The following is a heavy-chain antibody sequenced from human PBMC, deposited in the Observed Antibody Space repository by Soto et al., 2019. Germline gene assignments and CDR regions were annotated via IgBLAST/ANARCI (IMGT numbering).Heavy chain of an antibody. V-gene: IGHV3-33*01. J-gene: IGHJ6*02. CDR2: IWYDGSNK. Sequence: HPGGSLLSCAASGFTFSSYGMHWVRQAPGKGLEWVAVIWYDGSNKYYADSVKGRFTISRDNSKNTLYLQMNSLRAEDTAVYYCAREDYGMDVLGQGTTVTVSS. CDR3: AREDYGMDV. CDR1: GFTFSSYG.